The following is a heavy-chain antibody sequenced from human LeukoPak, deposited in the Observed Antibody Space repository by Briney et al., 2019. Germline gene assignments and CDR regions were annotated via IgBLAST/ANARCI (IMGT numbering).Heavy chain of an antibody. CDR1: GDSISSGGYY. J-gene: IGHJ4*02. CDR2: ISYSGNT. V-gene: IGHV4-31*03. Sequence: SETLSLTCTVSGDSISSGGYYWSWIRLHPGKGLEWIGYISYSGNTYYNPSLKSRAAISVDTPKNQFSLKLSSTTAADTAVYYCARAPVATPSEFDYWGQGTLVTVSS. D-gene: IGHD5-12*01. CDR3: ARAPVATPSEFDY.